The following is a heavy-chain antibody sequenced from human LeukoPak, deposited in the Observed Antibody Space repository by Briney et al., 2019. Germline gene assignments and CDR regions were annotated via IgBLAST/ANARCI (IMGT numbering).Heavy chain of an antibody. CDR3: AGRAYSSSWYRGPFDY. Sequence: GGSLRLSCAASGFTFSSYEMNWVRQAPGKGLEWVSYISSSGSTIYYADSVKGRFTISRDNSKNTLYLQMNSLRAEDTAVYYCAGRAYSSSWYRGPFDYWGQGTLVTVSS. CDR1: GFTFSSYE. D-gene: IGHD6-13*01. V-gene: IGHV3-48*03. J-gene: IGHJ4*02. CDR2: ISSSGSTI.